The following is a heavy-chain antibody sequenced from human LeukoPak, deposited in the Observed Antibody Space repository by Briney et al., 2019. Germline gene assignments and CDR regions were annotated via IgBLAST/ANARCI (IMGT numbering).Heavy chain of an antibody. CDR3: ARDSRDYYGSGSYYY. Sequence: SGGSLRLSCAASGFTVSSNYMSWVRQAPGKGLEWVSVIYSDGSTYYADSVKGRFTISRDNSKNTLYLQMNSLRAEDTAVYYCARDSRDYYGSGSYYYWGQGTLVTVSS. V-gene: IGHV3-53*01. CDR1: GFTVSSNY. D-gene: IGHD3-10*01. CDR2: IYSDGST. J-gene: IGHJ4*02.